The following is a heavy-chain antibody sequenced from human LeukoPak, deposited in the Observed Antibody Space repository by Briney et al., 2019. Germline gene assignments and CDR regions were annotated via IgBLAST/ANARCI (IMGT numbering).Heavy chain of an antibody. D-gene: IGHD1-7*01. CDR2: INPNSGGT. CDR1: GYTFTDYY. CDR3: ARGRTWNYSWFDP. V-gene: IGHV1-2*02. Sequence: ASVKVFCKASGYTFTDYYMHWVRQAPGQGLEWMGWINPNSGGTNYAQKFQGRVTMTRDTSISTAYMELSRLSSVTAADTAVYYCARGRTWNYSWFDPWGQGTLVTVSS. J-gene: IGHJ5*02.